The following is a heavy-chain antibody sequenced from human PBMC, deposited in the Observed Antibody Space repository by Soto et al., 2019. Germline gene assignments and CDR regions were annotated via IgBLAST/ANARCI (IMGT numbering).Heavy chain of an antibody. Sequence: QVQLVQSGVEVKKPGASVKVSCKASGYALTNYGFSWVRQAPGQGLEWMGWISVYNGNTNYAQKFQGRVTMTTDTSTRTGYMELRSLRSDDTAVYYCARGADNWKLNYLYYYMDVWGKGTTVTVSS. J-gene: IGHJ6*03. CDR2: ISVYNGNT. CDR1: GYALTNYG. D-gene: IGHD1-20*01. CDR3: ARGADNWKLNYLYYYMDV. V-gene: IGHV1-18*01.